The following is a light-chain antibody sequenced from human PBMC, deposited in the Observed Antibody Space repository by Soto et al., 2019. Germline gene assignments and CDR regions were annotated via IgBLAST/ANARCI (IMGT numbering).Light chain of an antibody. CDR2: AAS. J-gene: IGKJ1*01. CDR3: HQYGSSPQT. V-gene: IGKV3-20*01. Sequence: EIVLTQSPGTLSLSPGESASLSCRAGQSVTSGYLGWYQQKPGQAPRLLIYAASSRAAGIPDRFSGSESGTDFTLTISRLEPEDFAVYYCHQYGSSPQTFGQGTKVDIK. CDR1: QSVTSGY.